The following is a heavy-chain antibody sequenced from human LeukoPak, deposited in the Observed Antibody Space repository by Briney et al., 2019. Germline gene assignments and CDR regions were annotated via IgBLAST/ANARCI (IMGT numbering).Heavy chain of an antibody. Sequence: GGSLRLSCAASGLTFSTYAMRWIRQAPGKGLEWVSSIGGGGTTSYADSVKGRFTISRDNAENTLYLQMNSLRAEDTAVYYCARGTAGYHSSYFDYWGQGTLVTVSS. D-gene: IGHD3-16*02. CDR1: GLTFSTYA. CDR2: IGGGGTT. CDR3: ARGTAGYHSSYFDY. V-gene: IGHV3-23*01. J-gene: IGHJ4*02.